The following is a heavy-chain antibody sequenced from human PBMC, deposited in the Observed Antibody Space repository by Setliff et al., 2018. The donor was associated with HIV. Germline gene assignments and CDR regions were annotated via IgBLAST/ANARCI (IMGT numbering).Heavy chain of an antibody. CDR3: ARGWLPADYSFYYMDV. V-gene: IGHV1-69*10. J-gene: IGHJ6*03. D-gene: IGHD6-19*01. CDR1: GRTFRTYA. Sequence: GASVKVSCKVSGRTFRTYAISWVRQAPGQGLEWMGGIIPMLGAAIYAQKFQGRVTITADKSTSTAYLELSSLRFDDTAVYFCARGWLPADYSFYYMDVWGQGTAVTVSS. CDR2: IIPMLGAA.